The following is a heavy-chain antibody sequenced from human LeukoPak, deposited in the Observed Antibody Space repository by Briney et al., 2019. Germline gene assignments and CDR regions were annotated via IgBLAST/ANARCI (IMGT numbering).Heavy chain of an antibody. D-gene: IGHD6-13*01. CDR1: GGSISSYY. Sequence: PSETLSLTRTVSGGSISSYYWSWIRQPPGKGLEWIGNIYYSGSTNYNPSLKSRVTISVDTSKNQFPLKLSSVTAADTAVYYCAREASYSSSWLDYYYGMDVWGQGTTVTVSS. CDR2: IYYSGST. V-gene: IGHV4-59*01. CDR3: AREASYSSSWLDYYYGMDV. J-gene: IGHJ6*02.